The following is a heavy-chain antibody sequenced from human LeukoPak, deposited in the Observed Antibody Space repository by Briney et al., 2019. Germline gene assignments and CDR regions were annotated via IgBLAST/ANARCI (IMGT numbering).Heavy chain of an antibody. J-gene: IGHJ3*02. CDR3: VRNRIPSYSDNSGYYSFPLDSFDI. D-gene: IGHD3-22*01. Sequence: GGPLRLSCAASGLPFSRYPMHGVRRAPGKAVEGVSSISRSTTYIYYADSVKARFTISRDNAKSLLYLQMDSVRAEDTAVYYCVRNRIPSYSDNSGYYSFPLDSFDISGQGTMVTVSS. CDR2: ISRSTTYI. CDR1: GLPFSRYP. V-gene: IGHV3-21*01.